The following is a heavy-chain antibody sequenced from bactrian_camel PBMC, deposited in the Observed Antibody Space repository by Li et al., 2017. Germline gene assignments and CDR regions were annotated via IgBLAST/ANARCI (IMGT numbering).Heavy chain of an antibody. CDR3: AADVVPSQEHAWVLGENGF. V-gene: IGHV3S9*01. CDR1: GYLNSRVC. Sequence: VQLVESGGGSVQAGGSLRLSCAASGYLNSRVCMGWFRQVPGKEREGVAHIHILGTTGYADSVKGRFTISQDNAKKTVHLQMNSLKPEDTAMYYCAADVVPSQEHAWVLGENGFWGQGTQVTVS. J-gene: IGHJ6*01. CDR2: IHILGTT. D-gene: IGHD3*01.